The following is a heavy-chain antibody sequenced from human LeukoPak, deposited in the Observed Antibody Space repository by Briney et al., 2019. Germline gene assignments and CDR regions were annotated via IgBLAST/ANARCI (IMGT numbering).Heavy chain of an antibody. CDR3: ARDTYYYDSSGSRLLDY. CDR1: GGSISSYY. D-gene: IGHD3-22*01. V-gene: IGHV4-4*07. J-gene: IGHJ4*02. CDR2: IYTSGST. Sequence: SETLSLTCTVSGGSISSYYWSWIRQPAGKGLEWIGRIYTSGSTNYNPSLKSRVTMSVDTPKNQFSLKLSSVTAADTAAYYCARDTYYYDSSGSRLLDYWGQGTLVTVST.